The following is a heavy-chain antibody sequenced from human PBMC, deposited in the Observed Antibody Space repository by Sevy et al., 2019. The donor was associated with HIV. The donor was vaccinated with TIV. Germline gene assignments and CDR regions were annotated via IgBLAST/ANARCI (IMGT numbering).Heavy chain of an antibody. V-gene: IGHV3-11*01. CDR2: ISGSGNTI. CDR3: ARAGGSWALRY. Sequence: GGSLRLSCAASGFIFSDYYMSWIRQAPGKGLEWDSYISGSGNTIYYTDSVKGRFTISRDNAKDSLYLQMNSLRADDTAVYYCARAGGSWALRYWGQGSLVTVSS. CDR1: GFIFSDYY. D-gene: IGHD1-26*01. J-gene: IGHJ4*02.